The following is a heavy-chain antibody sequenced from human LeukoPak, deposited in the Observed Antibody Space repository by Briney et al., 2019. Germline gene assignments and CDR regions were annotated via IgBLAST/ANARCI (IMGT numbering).Heavy chain of an antibody. CDR2: ISYDGSNK. Sequence: GGSLRLSCAASGFTLSSYAMHWVRQAPGKGLEWVAVISYDGSNKYYADSVKGRFTISRDNSKNTLYLQMNSLRADDTAIYYCARDYYYGSGSPPGDTFDIWGQGTMVTVSS. V-gene: IGHV3-30-3*01. D-gene: IGHD3-10*01. CDR3: ARDYYYGSGSPPGDTFDI. J-gene: IGHJ3*02. CDR1: GFTLSSYA.